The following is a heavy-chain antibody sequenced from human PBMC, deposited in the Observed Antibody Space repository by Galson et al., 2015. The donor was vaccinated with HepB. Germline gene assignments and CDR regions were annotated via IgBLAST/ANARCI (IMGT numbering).Heavy chain of an antibody. D-gene: IGHD6-6*01. Sequence: SLRLSCVASGFTFSSYAMHWVRQAPGKGLEWVALISYDGSYKYYADSVKGRFTISRDNSNNTLYLQMNSLRAEDTSVYYCTRGLAGRALDYWGQGTLVTVSS. CDR2: ISYDGSYK. V-gene: IGHV3-30-3*01. CDR1: GFTFSSYA. CDR3: TRGLAGRALDY. J-gene: IGHJ4*02.